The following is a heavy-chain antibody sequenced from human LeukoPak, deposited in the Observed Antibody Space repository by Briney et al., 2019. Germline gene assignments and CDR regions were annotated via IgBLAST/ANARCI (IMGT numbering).Heavy chain of an antibody. D-gene: IGHD5-18*01. J-gene: IGHJ4*02. CDR1: GLTFSSYW. CDR3: ARDGISYGSYFDY. V-gene: IGHV3-7*05. CDR2: IKQDGSEK. Sequence: PGGSLRLSCVVSGLTFSSYWMSWVRQAPGKGLEWVANIKQDGSEKYYVDSVKGRFTISRDNAKNSLYLQMNSLRAEDTAVYYCARDGISYGSYFDYWGQGILVTVSS.